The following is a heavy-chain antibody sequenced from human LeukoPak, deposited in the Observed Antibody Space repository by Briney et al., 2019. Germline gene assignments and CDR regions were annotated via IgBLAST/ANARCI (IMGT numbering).Heavy chain of an antibody. Sequence: SETLSLTCTVSGYSISSGYYWGWIRQPPGKGLEWIGIIYHSGSTYYNPSLKSRVTISVDTSKNHFSLKLSSVTAADTAVYYCARARRDPRYSSGCYMDVWGKGTTVTVSS. J-gene: IGHJ6*03. CDR1: GYSISSGYY. CDR3: ARARRDPRYSSGCYMDV. D-gene: IGHD6-19*01. V-gene: IGHV4-38-2*02. CDR2: IYHSGST.